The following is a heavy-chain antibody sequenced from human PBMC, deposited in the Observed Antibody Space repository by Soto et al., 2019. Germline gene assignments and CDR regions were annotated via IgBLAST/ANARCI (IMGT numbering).Heavy chain of an antibody. CDR2: IDPSDSYT. CDR3: AREGALSSSLYTWFDP. CDR1: GYIFTSYW. D-gene: IGHD6-13*01. Sequence: GESLKISCKCSGYIFTSYWILWVRQMPGTGLEWMGRIDPSDSYTNYSPSFQGHVTISADKSISTAYLQGSSLKASKTAMYYCAREGALSSSLYTWFDPWGQGTLVTVSS. J-gene: IGHJ5*02. V-gene: IGHV5-10-1*01.